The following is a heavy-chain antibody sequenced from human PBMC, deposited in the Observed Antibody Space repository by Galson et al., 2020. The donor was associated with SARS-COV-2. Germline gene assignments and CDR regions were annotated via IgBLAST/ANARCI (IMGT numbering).Heavy chain of an antibody. CDR1: GFTFSSYW. Sequence: GESLKISCPASGFTFSSYWMHWVRQAPGKGLVWVSRIDSDGSSTSYADSVKGRFTISRDNAKNTLYLQMNSLRAEDTAVYYCARMVRGSDPPYHFDYWGQGTLVTVSS. CDR3: ARMVRGSDPPYHFDY. D-gene: IGHD3-10*01. J-gene: IGHJ4*02. V-gene: IGHV3-74*01. CDR2: IDSDGSST.